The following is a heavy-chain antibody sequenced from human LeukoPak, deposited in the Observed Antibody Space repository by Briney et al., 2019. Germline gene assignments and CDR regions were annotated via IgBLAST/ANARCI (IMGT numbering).Heavy chain of an antibody. D-gene: IGHD2-15*01. CDR1: GYTFTSYA. CDR3: ARGRDCSGGSCYRWWFDP. CDR2: ITAGNGNT. Sequence: ASVKVSCKASGYTFTSYAMHWVRQAPGQRLEWMGWITAGNGNTKYSQKFQGRVTITRDTSASTAYMELSSLRSEDTAVYYCARGRDCSGGSCYRWWFDPWGPGTLVTVSS. J-gene: IGHJ5*02. V-gene: IGHV1-3*01.